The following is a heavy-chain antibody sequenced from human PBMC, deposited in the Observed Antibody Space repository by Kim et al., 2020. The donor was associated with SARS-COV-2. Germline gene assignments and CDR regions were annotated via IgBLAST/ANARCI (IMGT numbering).Heavy chain of an antibody. CDR2: LSGHGNKR. D-gene: IGHD3-3*01. J-gene: IGHJ3*02. CDR3: AKDPANHYDFWRGHPILAAFDM. Sequence: GGSLRLSCAASGFTFSSYAMSWVRQAPGKGLEWVSALSGHGNKRYYADSVKGRFTISRDNSKNTLYLQMDSLRAEDTAIYYCAKDPANHYDFWRGHPILAAFDMWGQGTKVSVSS. CDR1: GFTFSSYA. V-gene: IGHV3-23*01.